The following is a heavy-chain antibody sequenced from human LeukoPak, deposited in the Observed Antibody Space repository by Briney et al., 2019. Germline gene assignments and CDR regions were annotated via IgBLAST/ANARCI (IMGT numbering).Heavy chain of an antibody. CDR1: GGSISSGGYS. D-gene: IGHD4-17*01. Sequence: PSQTLSLTCAVCGGSISSGGYSWSWIRQPAGKSLEWIGYIYHSGSTYYNPSLKSRVTISVDRSKNQFSLKLSSVTAADTAVYYCARGDGDYEFDPWGQGTLVTVSS. J-gene: IGHJ5*02. CDR2: IYHSGST. CDR3: ARGDGDYEFDP. V-gene: IGHV4-30-2*01.